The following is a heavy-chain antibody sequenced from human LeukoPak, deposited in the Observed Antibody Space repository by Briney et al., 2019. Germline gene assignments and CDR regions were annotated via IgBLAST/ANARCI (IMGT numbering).Heavy chain of an antibody. V-gene: IGHV1-24*01. CDR3: ATDRGLFSRD. CDR1: GYTLAESS. Sequence: ASVKVSCKVSGYTLAESSMHWVRQAPGKRLEWMGGFDTEDGETIYAQKFQGRVTMTEDTSTDTAYMELSSLRSEDTAVYYCATDRGLFSRDWGQGTLVTVSS. CDR2: FDTEDGET. D-gene: IGHD3-22*01. J-gene: IGHJ4*02.